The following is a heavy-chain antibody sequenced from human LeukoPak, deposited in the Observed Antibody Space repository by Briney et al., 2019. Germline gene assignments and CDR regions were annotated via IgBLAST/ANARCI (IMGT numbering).Heavy chain of an antibody. CDR3: AKDRGAIAAAASAEYFQH. J-gene: IGHJ1*01. CDR2: IYSGGST. CDR1: GFTVSSNY. Sequence: GGSLRLSCAASGFTVSSNYMSWVRQAPGKGLEWVSVIYSGGSTYYADSVKGRFTISRDNSKNTLYLQMNSLRAEDTAVYYCAKDRGAIAAAASAEYFQHWGQGTLVTVSS. D-gene: IGHD6-13*01. V-gene: IGHV3-53*01.